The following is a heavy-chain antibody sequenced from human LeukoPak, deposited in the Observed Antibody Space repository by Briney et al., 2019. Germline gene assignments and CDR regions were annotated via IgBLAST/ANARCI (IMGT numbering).Heavy chain of an antibody. V-gene: IGHV3-13*01. CDR1: GFTFSSYD. J-gene: IGHJ6*02. CDR3: ARGGAFYYYGMDV. Sequence: PGGSLRLSCAASGFTFSSYDMHWVRQATGKGLEWVSAIGTAGDTYYPGSVKGRFTISRENAENSLYLQMNSLRAGDTAVYYCARGGAFYYYGMDVWGQGTTVTVPS. CDR2: IGTAGDT.